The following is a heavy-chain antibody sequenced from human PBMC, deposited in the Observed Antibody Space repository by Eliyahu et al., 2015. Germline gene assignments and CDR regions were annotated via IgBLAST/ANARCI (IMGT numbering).Heavy chain of an antibody. J-gene: IGHJ5*02. D-gene: IGHD5-24*01. CDR1: GATLNSYG. CDR2: LIPIFRSA. Sequence: EVKRPGSAVKVSCKASGATLNSYGINWFRQAPGQGLEWMGSLIPIFRSANYAQKFQGRLTITADDSTSTAYMQLNSLTSEDTAIYYCATDGIAAAISSWFDPWGQGTLVTVXS. V-gene: IGHV1-69*15. CDR3: ATDGIAAAISSWFDP.